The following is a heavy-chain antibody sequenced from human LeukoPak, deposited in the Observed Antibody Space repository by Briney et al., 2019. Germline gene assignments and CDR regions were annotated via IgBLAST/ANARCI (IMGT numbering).Heavy chain of an antibody. CDR1: GYTFTGYY. V-gene: IGHV1-2*02. J-gene: IGHJ4*02. CDR2: INPNSGGT. D-gene: IGHD6-13*01. CDR3: ATYSSSWYYFDH. Sequence: ASVKVSCKASGYTFTGYYIHWVRQAPGQGPEWMGWINPNSGGTNYAQRFQGRVTMTRDTSISTAYMELSRLRSDDTAMYYCATYSSSWYYFDHWGQGALVTVSS.